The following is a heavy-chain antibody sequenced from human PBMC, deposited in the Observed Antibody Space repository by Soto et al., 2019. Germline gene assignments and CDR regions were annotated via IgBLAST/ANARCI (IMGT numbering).Heavy chain of an antibody. D-gene: IGHD3-22*01. J-gene: IGHJ4*02. Sequence: QVQLVESGGGVVQPGRSLRLSCAASGFTFSSYAMHWVRQAPGKGLEWVAVISYDGSNKYYADYVKGRFTITRDNSKNTLYLKMNSLRAEDTAVYYCARERYYYDSRGYYYDYWGQGTLVTVSS. CDR2: ISYDGSNK. V-gene: IGHV3-30-3*01. CDR1: GFTFSSYA. CDR3: ARERYYYDSRGYYYDY.